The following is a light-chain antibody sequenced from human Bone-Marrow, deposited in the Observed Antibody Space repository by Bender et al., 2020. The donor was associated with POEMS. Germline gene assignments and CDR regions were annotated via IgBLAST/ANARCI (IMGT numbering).Light chain of an antibody. CDR2: TNN. CDR3: VAWDASLNGWV. Sequence: QSVLTQPPSASGTPGQRVTISCSGSNSNIETNSVNWYQRLPGTAPRLLIYTNNERPSGVPDRFSGSKSGTSASLAITGLRSDDEAIYFCVAWDASLNGWVFGGGTKLTVL. V-gene: IGLV1-44*01. J-gene: IGLJ3*02. CDR1: NSNIETNS.